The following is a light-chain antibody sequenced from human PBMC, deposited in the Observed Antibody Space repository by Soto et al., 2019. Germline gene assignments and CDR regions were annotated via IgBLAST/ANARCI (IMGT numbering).Light chain of an antibody. CDR3: LQHNTYSWT. CDR2: AAS. V-gene: IGKV1-17*01. Sequence: IQMTQSPSSLSASVGDRLSITCRASQGIRNDLDWYQQKPGKAPKRLIYAASSLQSGVPSRFSGSGSGTEFTLTISSLQPEDFATYYCLQHNTYSWTFGQGTKVDI. J-gene: IGKJ1*01. CDR1: QGIRND.